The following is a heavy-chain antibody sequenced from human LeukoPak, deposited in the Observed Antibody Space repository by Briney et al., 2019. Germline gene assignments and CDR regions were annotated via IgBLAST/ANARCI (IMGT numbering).Heavy chain of an antibody. CDR3: ARSDGYSLWLGYYYMDV. CDR2: ISSSGSTI. CDR1: GFTFSDYY. J-gene: IGHJ6*03. V-gene: IGHV3-11*04. D-gene: IGHD5-18*01. Sequence: PGGSLRLSCAASGFTFSDYYMSWIRQAPGKGLEWVSYISSSGSTIYYADSVKGRFTISRDNSKNTLYLQMGSLRAEDMAVYYCARSDGYSLWLGYYYMDVWGKGTTVTVSS.